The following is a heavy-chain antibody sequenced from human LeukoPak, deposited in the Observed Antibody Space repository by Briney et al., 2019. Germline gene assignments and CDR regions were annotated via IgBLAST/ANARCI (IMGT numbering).Heavy chain of an antibody. CDR3: ARLESNYYDSSGYYDY. V-gene: IGHV1-18*01. Sequence: ASVKVSCKASGFTFTTYGISWVRQAPGQGLEWMGWISAYNGNTNYAQKLQGRVTMATETSTSTAYMQLRSLRSDDTAVYYCARLESNYYDSSGYYDYWGQGTLVTVSS. D-gene: IGHD3-22*01. CDR1: GFTFTTYG. J-gene: IGHJ4*02. CDR2: ISAYNGNT.